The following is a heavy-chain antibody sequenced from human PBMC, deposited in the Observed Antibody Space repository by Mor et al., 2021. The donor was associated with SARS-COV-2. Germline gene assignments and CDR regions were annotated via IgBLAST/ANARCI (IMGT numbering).Heavy chain of an antibody. D-gene: IGHD3-9*01. CDR2: GSNK. CDR3: ARGDYDILTGYFGFDY. V-gene: IGHV3-30*01. J-gene: IGHJ4*02. Sequence: GSNKYYADSVKGRFTISRDNSKNTLYLQMNSLRAEDTAVYYCARGDYDILTGYFGFDYWGQGT.